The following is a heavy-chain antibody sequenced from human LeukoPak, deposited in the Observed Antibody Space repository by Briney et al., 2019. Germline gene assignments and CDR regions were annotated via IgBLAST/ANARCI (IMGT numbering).Heavy chain of an antibody. CDR2: IYHSGST. CDR1: GGSISSSNW. V-gene: IGHV4-4*02. Sequence: SETLSLTCAVSGGSISSSNWWSWVRQPPGKGLEWIGEIYHSGSTNYNPSLKSRVTISVDKSKNQFSLKLSSVTAADTAVYYCARREVWFGEIDAFDIWGQGTMVTVSS. J-gene: IGHJ3*02. CDR3: ARREVWFGEIDAFDI. D-gene: IGHD3-10*01.